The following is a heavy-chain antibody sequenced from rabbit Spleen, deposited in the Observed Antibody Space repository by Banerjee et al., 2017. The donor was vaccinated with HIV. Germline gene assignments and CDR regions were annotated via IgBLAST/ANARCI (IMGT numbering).Heavy chain of an antibody. D-gene: IGHD7-1*01. Sequence: EQLEESGGGLVKPEGSLTLTCKASGVSFSDKDVMCWVRQAPGKGLEWIACIDVVKSGNAYYTTWAKGRFTISKTSSTTVTLQMTSLTVADTATYFCARDTDSGGTDVTRLDFWGQGTLVTVS. CDR2: IDVVKSGNA. V-gene: IGHV1S45*01. CDR3: ARDTDSGGTDVTRLDF. J-gene: IGHJ3*01. CDR1: GVSFSDKDV.